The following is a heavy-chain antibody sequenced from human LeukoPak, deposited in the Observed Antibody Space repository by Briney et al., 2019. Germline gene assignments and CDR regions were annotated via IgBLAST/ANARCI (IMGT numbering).Heavy chain of an antibody. CDR3: ARGGYDGHIDY. Sequence: SETLSLTCTVSGGSISSGDYYWSWIRQPRGKGLEWIGYIYYSGSTYYNPSLKSRVTISVDTSKNQFSLKLSSVTAADTAVYYCARGGYDGHIDYWGQGTLVTVSS. J-gene: IGHJ4*02. D-gene: IGHD5-12*01. CDR2: IYYSGST. V-gene: IGHV4-30-4*08. CDR1: GGSISSGDYY.